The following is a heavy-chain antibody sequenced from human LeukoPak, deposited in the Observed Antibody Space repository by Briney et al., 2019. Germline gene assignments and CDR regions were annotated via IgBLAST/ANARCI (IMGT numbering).Heavy chain of an antibody. V-gene: IGHV3-23*01. J-gene: IGHJ4*02. Sequence: GGSLTLSCAASGFTLSTYGMSWIRQAPGKGLEWVSGIRANGVDTYYTNSVKGRFTVSRDNTKNTLYLQMNTLRAEDTAVYYCAKELPIVIVPAAVDCWGQGTLVTVSS. CDR1: GFTLSTYG. D-gene: IGHD2-2*01. CDR2: IRANGVDT. CDR3: AKELPIVIVPAAVDC.